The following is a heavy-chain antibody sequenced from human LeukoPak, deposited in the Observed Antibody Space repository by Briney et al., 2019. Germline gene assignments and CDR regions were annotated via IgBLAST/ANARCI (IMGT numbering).Heavy chain of an antibody. J-gene: IGHJ5*02. CDR1: GGSMSNYW. V-gene: IGHV4-59*08. CDR3: ARRLCSSLTCNIGPSGNWLDP. D-gene: IGHD2-2*02. CDR2: IYYDGST. Sequence: PSETLSLTCTVSGGSMSNYWWNWIRQPPGKGLEWIGYIYYDGSTYYNPALDSRVTISIDTSKNQFSLKLNSVTAADTAVYYCARRLCSSLTCNIGPSGNWLDPWGQGTLVTVSS.